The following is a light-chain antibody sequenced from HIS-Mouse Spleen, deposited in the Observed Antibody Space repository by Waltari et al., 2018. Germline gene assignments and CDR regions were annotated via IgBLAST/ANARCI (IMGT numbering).Light chain of an antibody. Sequence: SYVLTQPPSVSVAPGKTARITCGGNNIGSKSVHWYQQKPGQAPVLVVYDDSDRPSGIPQRVSGSNSGNTATLTISRVEAGDEADYYCQVWDSSSDHPYVFGTGTKVTVL. J-gene: IGLJ1*01. CDR1: NIGSKS. CDR2: DDS. V-gene: IGLV3-21*03. CDR3: QVWDSSSDHPYV.